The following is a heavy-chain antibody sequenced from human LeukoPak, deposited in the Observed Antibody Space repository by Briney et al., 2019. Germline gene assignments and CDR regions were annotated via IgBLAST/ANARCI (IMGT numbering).Heavy chain of an antibody. D-gene: IGHD2-2*01. Sequence: PGRPLRLSCAASGFTFDDYAMHWVRQAPGKGLEWVSGISWNSGSIGYADSVKGRFTISRDNAKNSLYLQMNSLRAEDTAVYYCAKVPWGYLVPAATNWFDPWGQGTLVTVSS. CDR3: AKVPWGYLVPAATNWFDP. CDR1: GFTFDDYA. V-gene: IGHV3-9*01. J-gene: IGHJ5*02. CDR2: ISWNSGSI.